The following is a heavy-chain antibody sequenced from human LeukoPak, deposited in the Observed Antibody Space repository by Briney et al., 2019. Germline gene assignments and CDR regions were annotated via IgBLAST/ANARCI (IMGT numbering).Heavy chain of an antibody. CDR3: AKRASDWYYFDY. CDR1: GLTFSSCA. D-gene: IGHD3-9*01. J-gene: IGHJ4*02. CDR2: ISASGAST. Sequence: GGSLRLSCAASGLTFSSCAMSWVRQAPGKGPEWVSVISASGASTYYADSVRGWFTISRDNSKNTLYLQMSSLRAEDTAVYYCAKRASDWYYFDYWGQGNLVTVSS. V-gene: IGHV3-23*01.